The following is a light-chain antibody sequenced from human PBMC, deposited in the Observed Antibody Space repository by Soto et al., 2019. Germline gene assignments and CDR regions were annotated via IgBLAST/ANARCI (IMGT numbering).Light chain of an antibody. CDR1: SSNIGAGYD. Sequence: QSVLTQPTSVSGAPGQRVTISCTGSSSNIGAGYDVHWYQQLPGTAPKLLIYANINRPSGVPDRFSGSKSGTSASLAITGLQAEDEADYRCQSYDSSLSAYVFGTGTKLTVL. CDR3: QSYDSSLSAYV. J-gene: IGLJ1*01. V-gene: IGLV1-40*01. CDR2: ANI.